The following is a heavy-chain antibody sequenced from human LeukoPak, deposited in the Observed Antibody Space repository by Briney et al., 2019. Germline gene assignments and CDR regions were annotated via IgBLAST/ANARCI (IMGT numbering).Heavy chain of an antibody. D-gene: IGHD5-12*01. CDR1: GYSISSGYY. Sequence: PSETLSLTCTVSGYSISSGYYWGWIRQPPGKGLEWIGIIYHSGRTNHNPSLKSRVTISVDTSKNQFSLKLSSVTAADTAVYYCARVVYSGYDFRGAMDVWGKGTTVTVSS. CDR2: IYHSGRT. CDR3: ARVVYSGYDFRGAMDV. J-gene: IGHJ6*03. V-gene: IGHV4-38-2*02.